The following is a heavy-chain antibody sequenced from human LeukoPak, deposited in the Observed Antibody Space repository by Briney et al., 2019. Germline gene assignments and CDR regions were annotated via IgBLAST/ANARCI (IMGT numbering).Heavy chain of an antibody. CDR1: GGSFSGYY. D-gene: IGHD1-1*01. J-gene: IGHJ4*02. CDR3: ARVRLGGTLNY. Sequence: PSETLSLTCAVYGGSFSGYYWSWIRQPPGKGLEWIGEINHSGSTNYNPSLKSRVTISVDTSKNQFSLKLSAVTAADTAVYYCARVRLGGTLNYWGQGTLVTVSS. CDR2: INHSGST. V-gene: IGHV4-34*01.